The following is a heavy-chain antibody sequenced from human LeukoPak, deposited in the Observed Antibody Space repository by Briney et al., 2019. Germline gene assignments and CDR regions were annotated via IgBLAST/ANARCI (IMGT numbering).Heavy chain of an antibody. CDR2: INHSGST. Sequence: SETLSLTCAVYGGSFSDYYWSWIRQPPGKGLEWIGEINHSGSTNYNPSLKSRVTISVDTSKNHFSLKLSSVTAADTAVYFCARGGGFLEWSWGNWFDPWGQGTLVTVSS. CDR3: ARGGGFLEWSWGNWFDP. CDR1: GGSFSDYY. J-gene: IGHJ5*02. V-gene: IGHV4-34*01. D-gene: IGHD3-3*01.